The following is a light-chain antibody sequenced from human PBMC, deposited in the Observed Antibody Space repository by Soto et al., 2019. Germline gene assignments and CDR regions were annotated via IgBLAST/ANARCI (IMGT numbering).Light chain of an antibody. CDR2: DVS. V-gene: IGLV2-14*01. CDR1: SSDVGGYNY. Sequence: QSALTQPASVSGSPGQSITISCTGTSSDVGGYNYVSWYQQHPGKAPKLMIYDVSNRPSGVSNRFSGSKSGNTASLTISGLQAEDEADYYCSSYQISSPVFGGGTKLTVL. J-gene: IGLJ3*02. CDR3: SSYQISSPV.